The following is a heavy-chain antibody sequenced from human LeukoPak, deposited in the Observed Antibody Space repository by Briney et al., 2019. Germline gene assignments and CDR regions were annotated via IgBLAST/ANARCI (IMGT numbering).Heavy chain of an antibody. CDR2: ISSSSSYL. Sequence: GGSLRLSCAASGFTFSSYSMNWVRQAPGKGLEWVSSISSSSSYLYYADSVKGRFTISRDNAKNSLYLQVNSLRAEDTAVYYCARAALRGHHFDYWGQGTLVTVSS. CDR3: ARAALRGHHFDY. V-gene: IGHV3-21*01. D-gene: IGHD3-16*01. J-gene: IGHJ4*02. CDR1: GFTFSSYS.